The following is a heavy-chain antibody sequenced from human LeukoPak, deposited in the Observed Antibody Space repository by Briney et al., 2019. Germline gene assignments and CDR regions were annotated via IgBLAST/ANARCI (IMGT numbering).Heavy chain of an antibody. D-gene: IGHD6-13*01. CDR2: ISGSGGST. Sequence: GGSLRLSCAASGFTFSSYAMSWVRQAPGKGLEWVSAISGSGGSTYYADSVKGRFTISRDNSKNTLYLQMNSPRAEDTAVYYCAKGIAAAGTGDYWGQGTLVIVSS. J-gene: IGHJ4*02. CDR1: GFTFSSYA. V-gene: IGHV3-23*01. CDR3: AKGIAAAGTGDY.